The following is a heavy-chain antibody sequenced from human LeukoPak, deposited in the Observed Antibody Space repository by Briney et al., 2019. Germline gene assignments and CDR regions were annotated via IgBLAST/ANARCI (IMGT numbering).Heavy chain of an antibody. V-gene: IGHV3-23*01. CDR2: ISPRGGST. CDR3: SEQPEEVAGGINF. CDR1: GFPFSRTS. D-gene: IGHD6-19*01. J-gene: IGHJ1*01. Sequence: PGGSLRLSCAASGFPFSRTSMTWVRQAPGKGLEGVSTISPRGGSTFYADSVKGRFSLFRDNSKHSLFLQMNNLRAADTPLYYFSEQPEEVAGGINFWGQSALVTVSS.